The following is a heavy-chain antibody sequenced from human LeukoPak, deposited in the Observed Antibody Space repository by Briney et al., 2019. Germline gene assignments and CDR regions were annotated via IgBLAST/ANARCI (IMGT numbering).Heavy chain of an antibody. Sequence: GGSLRLSCAASGFTFSSYRMNWVRQAPGKGLDWVSSISSSHNNIYYADSVKGRFTISRDNAENSLYLQMNSLRAEDTAVYYCARDHEYYYDSSGYIRYFDYWGQGTLVTVSS. CDR1: GFTFSSYR. D-gene: IGHD3-22*01. CDR3: ARDHEYYYDSSGYIRYFDY. CDR2: ISSSHNNI. V-gene: IGHV3-21*01. J-gene: IGHJ4*02.